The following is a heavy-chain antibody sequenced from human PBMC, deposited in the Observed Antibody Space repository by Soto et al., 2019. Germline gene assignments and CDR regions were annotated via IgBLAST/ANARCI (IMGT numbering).Heavy chain of an antibody. D-gene: IGHD6-19*01. CDR3: ARDKFPGHGRLAKGEYYYGMDV. V-gene: IGHV3-30-3*01. J-gene: IGHJ6*02. CDR2: ISYDGSNK. Sequence: GGSLRLSCAASGFTFSSYAMHWVRQAPGKGLEWVAVISYDGSNKYYADSVKGRFTISRDNSKNTLYLQMNSLRAEDTAVYYCARDKFPGHGRLAKGEYYYGMDVWGQGTTVTVSS. CDR1: GFTFSSYA.